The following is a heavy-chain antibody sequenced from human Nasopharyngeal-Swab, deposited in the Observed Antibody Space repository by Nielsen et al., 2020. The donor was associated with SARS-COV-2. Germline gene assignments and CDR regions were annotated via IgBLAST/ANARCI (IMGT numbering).Heavy chain of an antibody. Sequence: SLKISCAASGFTFDDYAMHWVRQAPGKGLEWVSGISWNSGSIGYADSVEGRFTISRDNAKNSLYLQMNSLRAEDTALYYCAKALMGWELGTAFDIWGQGTMVTVSS. J-gene: IGHJ3*02. V-gene: IGHV3-9*01. CDR2: ISWNSGSI. D-gene: IGHD1-26*01. CDR1: GFTFDDYA. CDR3: AKALMGWELGTAFDI.